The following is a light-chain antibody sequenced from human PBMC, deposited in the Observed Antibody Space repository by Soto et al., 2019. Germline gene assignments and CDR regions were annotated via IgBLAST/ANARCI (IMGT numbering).Light chain of an antibody. Sequence: QSVLTQPPSVSAAPGQKVTISCSGSSSNIGNNYVSWYQQLPGTAPKLLIYDNHKGPSGIPGRFSGSKSGTSATLGITGLQTGDEADYYCGTWDNSLSAVVFGGGTKVTVL. CDR3: GTWDNSLSAVV. CDR1: SSNIGNNY. V-gene: IGLV1-51*01. J-gene: IGLJ2*01. CDR2: DNH.